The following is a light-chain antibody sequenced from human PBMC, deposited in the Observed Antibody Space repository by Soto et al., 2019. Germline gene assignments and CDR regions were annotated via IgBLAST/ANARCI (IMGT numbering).Light chain of an antibody. CDR2: KAS. V-gene: IGKV1-5*03. CDR3: QQYNSWWT. Sequence: DIQMTQSPSTLSASVGDRVTITCRASQSVSIWLAWYQQKPGKAPKLLIYKASSLESGVPLRFSGSGSGTEFTLTTSRLQPDDFATYYCQQYNSWWTFGQGTKLEIK. CDR1: QSVSIW. J-gene: IGKJ2*02.